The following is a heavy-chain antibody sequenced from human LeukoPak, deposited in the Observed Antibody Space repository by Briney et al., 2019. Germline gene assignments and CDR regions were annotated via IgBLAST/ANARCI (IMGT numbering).Heavy chain of an antibody. V-gene: IGHV3-21*01. CDR1: GFTFSSYS. D-gene: IGHD6-25*01. CDR3: ARESPRSGYSSVLDV. Sequence: GGSLRLSCAASGFTFSSYSMTWVGQAPGKGLEGVSSISSSSSNIYYADSVKGRFTISRDNAKTSLYLQMNSPRAEDTAVYYCARESPRSGYSSVLDVWGQGTTVTVSS. CDR2: ISSSSSNI. J-gene: IGHJ6*02.